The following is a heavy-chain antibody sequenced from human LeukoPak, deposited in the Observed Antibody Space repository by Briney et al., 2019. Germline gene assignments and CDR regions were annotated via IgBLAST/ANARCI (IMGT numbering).Heavy chain of an antibody. CDR3: ASRVPKQAVYYGSGSLRY. CDR1: GGSFSGYY. J-gene: IGHJ4*02. V-gene: IGHV4-34*01. CDR2: INHSGST. Sequence: SETLSLTCAVYGGSFSGYYWSWIRQPPGKGLEWIGEINHSGSTNYNPSLKSRVTISVDTSKNQFSLKLSSVTAADTAVYYCASRVPKQAVYYGSGSLRYWGQGTLVTASS. D-gene: IGHD3-10*01.